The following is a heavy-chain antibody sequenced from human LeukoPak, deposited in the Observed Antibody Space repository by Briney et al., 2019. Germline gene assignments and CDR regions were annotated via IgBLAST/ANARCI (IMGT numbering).Heavy chain of an antibody. CDR1: GSTFSSYA. Sequence: PGGSLRLSCAASGSTFSSYAMHWVRQAPGKGLEWVAVISYDGSNKYHADSVKGRFTISRDNSKNTLYLQMNSLRAEDTAVYYCARDHGNYYDSGSYYTGFDYWGQGTLVTVSS. D-gene: IGHD3-10*01. V-gene: IGHV3-30-3*01. CDR3: ARDHGNYYDSGSYYTGFDY. J-gene: IGHJ4*02. CDR2: ISYDGSNK.